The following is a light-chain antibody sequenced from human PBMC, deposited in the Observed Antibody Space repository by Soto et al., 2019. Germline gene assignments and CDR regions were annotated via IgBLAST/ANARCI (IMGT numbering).Light chain of an antibody. V-gene: IGKV3-20*01. J-gene: IGKJ1*01. CDR1: QCVSSRY. CDR2: GAS. CDR3: QQYGSSPTWT. Sequence: EIVFTQCPATLFLSPGERATLYWRAIQCVSSRYLAWCQQKPGQAPRLIIYGASSRANGIPDRFSGSGSGTDLTLTISRLEPEDFAAYDCQQYGSSPTWTFGQGTKVDIK.